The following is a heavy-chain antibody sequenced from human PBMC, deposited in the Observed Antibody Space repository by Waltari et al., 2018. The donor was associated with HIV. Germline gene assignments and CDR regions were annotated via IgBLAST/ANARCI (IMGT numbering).Heavy chain of an antibody. J-gene: IGHJ3*02. CDR1: GYTFTASY. V-gene: IGHV1-2*02. Sequence: QVPLLQSGAEVKKPGASVTVSCKASGYTFTASYIHWVRQAPGQGLEWMGWVYPNTGDTNYAQKFQGRVTMARDASIRTVSMELSRLRSDDTAVYYCVRQMTFYDAFDIWGQGTLVTVSA. CDR2: VYPNTGDT. CDR3: VRQMTFYDAFDI.